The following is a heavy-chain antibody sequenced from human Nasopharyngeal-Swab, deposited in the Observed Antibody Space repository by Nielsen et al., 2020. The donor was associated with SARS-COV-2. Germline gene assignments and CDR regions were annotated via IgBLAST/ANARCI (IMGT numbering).Heavy chain of an antibody. V-gene: IGHV4-38-2*02. D-gene: IGHD1-26*01. CDR1: GGSFSGYY. Sequence: SETLSLTCAVYGGSFSGYYWGWIRQPPGKGLEWIGSIYHSGSTYYNPSLKSRVTISVDTSKNQFSLKLSSVTAADTAVYYCARDLPDSVGATYYYMDVWGKGTTVTVSS. J-gene: IGHJ6*03. CDR3: ARDLPDSVGATYYYMDV. CDR2: IYHSGST.